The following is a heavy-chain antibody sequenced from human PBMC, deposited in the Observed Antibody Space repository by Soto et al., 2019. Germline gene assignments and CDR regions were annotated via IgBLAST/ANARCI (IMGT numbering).Heavy chain of an antibody. CDR1: GFNVMRYW. Sequence: GGSLSLSSAVSGFNVMRYWMSWVRQARGMGLELVASLKEDASEIYYLHYVRGRFCIYRVSAGNALQLAMNYLRAEDTGVYCCTREIGFDYVNWAQGTLVTVAS. D-gene: IGHD3-16*01. CDR2: LKEDASEI. J-gene: IGHJ4*02. CDR3: TREIGFDYVN. V-gene: IGHV3-7*01.